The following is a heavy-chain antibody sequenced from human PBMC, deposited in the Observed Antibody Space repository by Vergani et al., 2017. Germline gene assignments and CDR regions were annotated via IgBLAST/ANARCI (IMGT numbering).Heavy chain of an antibody. CDR1: GFTVSSNY. J-gene: IGHJ4*02. Sequence: VQLVETGGGLIQPGGSLRLSCAASGFTVSSNYMSWVRQAPGKGLEWVANIKQDESEKYYVDSVKGRFTISRDNAKNSLYLQMNSLRAEDTAVYYCASGYTYGYGGDYWGQGTLVTVSS. CDR2: IKQDESEK. V-gene: IGHV3-7*03. CDR3: ASGYTYGYGGDY. D-gene: IGHD5-18*01.